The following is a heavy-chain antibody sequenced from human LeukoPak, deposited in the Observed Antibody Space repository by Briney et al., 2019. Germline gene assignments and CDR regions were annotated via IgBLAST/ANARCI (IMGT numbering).Heavy chain of an antibody. CDR3: ARDRFPAVIAYNDAFNI. J-gene: IGHJ3*02. Sequence: ASVKVSCKASGYTFTSYGISWVRQAPGQGLEWMGWISAYNGNTNYAQKLQGRVTMTTDTSTSTAYMELRSLRSDDTAVYYCARDRFPAVIAYNDAFNIWAKGQGSPSFQ. V-gene: IGHV1-18*04. CDR2: ISAYNGNT. CDR1: GYTFTSYG. D-gene: IGHD2-2*01.